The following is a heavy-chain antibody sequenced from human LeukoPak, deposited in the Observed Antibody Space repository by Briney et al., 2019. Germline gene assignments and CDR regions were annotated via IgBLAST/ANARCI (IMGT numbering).Heavy chain of an antibody. CDR1: GGSFSGYY. CDR3: ARHVYPTFWFDP. D-gene: IGHD2-2*02. V-gene: IGHV4-34*01. Sequence: PSETLSLTCAVYGGSFSGYYWSWIRQPPGKGLEWIGEINHSGSTNYNPSLKSRVTISVDTSKNQFSLKLNSVTAADTAVYYCARHVYPTFWFDPWGQGTLVTVSS. J-gene: IGHJ5*02. CDR2: INHSGST.